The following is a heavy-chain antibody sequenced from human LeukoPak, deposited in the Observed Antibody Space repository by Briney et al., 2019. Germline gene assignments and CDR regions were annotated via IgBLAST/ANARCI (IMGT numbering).Heavy chain of an antibody. CDR1: GFTFSSYN. J-gene: IGHJ4*02. Sequence: GGSLRLSCAASGFTFSSYNMKWVRQAPGKGLEWVSYITSSSTTIYYGDSVKGRFTISRDNAKNQLYLQMNSLRDEDTAVYYCARAGQWTYGFQDYWGQGTLVTVSS. D-gene: IGHD3-10*01. CDR2: ITSSSTTI. CDR3: ARAGQWTYGFQDY. V-gene: IGHV3-48*02.